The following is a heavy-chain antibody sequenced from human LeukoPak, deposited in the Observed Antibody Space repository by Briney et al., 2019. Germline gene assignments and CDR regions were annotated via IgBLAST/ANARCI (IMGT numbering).Heavy chain of an antibody. CDR3: ARDRYSSSPTVGWRY. CDR1: GGTFSSYA. V-gene: IGHV1-69*04. CDR2: IIPILGIA. Sequence: ASVKVSCKASGGTFSSYAISWVRQAPGQGLEWMGRIIPILGIANYAQKFQGRVTITAVKSTSTAYMELSSLRSEDTAVYYCARDRYSSSPTVGWRYWGQGTLVTVSS. D-gene: IGHD6-13*01. J-gene: IGHJ4*02.